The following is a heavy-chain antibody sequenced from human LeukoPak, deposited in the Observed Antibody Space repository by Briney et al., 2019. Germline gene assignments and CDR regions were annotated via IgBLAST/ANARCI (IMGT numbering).Heavy chain of an antibody. Sequence: SETLSLTCTVSGGSISSGSYYWSWIRQPAGKGLEWIGRIYTSGSTNYNPSLKSRVTISVDTSKNQFSLKLSSVTAADTAVYYCARDPGYSSGWYDWGQGTLVTVSS. CDR2: IYTSGST. CDR1: GGSISSGSYY. D-gene: IGHD6-19*01. CDR3: ARDPGYSSGWYD. J-gene: IGHJ4*02. V-gene: IGHV4-61*02.